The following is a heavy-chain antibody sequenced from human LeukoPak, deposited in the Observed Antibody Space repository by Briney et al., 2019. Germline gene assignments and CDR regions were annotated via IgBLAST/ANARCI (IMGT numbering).Heavy chain of an antibody. V-gene: IGHV3-48*01. CDR3: ARNMIRGVYDAFDI. J-gene: IGHJ3*02. CDR2: IDARSGIT. D-gene: IGHD3-10*01. Sequence: GGSLRLSCAASGFTFTIFGLNWARQAPGKGPEWVSYIDARSGITYYADSVQGRFTLSRDNARESVFLQMDSLRAEDTAVYYCARNMIRGVYDAFDIWGQGTMVTVSS. CDR1: GFTFTIFG.